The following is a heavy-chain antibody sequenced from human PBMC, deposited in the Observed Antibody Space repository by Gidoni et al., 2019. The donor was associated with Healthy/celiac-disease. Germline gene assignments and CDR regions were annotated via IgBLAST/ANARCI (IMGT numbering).Heavy chain of an antibody. CDR2: IYTSGST. V-gene: IGHV4-61*02. J-gene: IGHJ3*02. CDR3: AREGITMVRGVI. CDR1: GGSISSGSYY. Sequence: QVQLQASGPGLVKPSQTLSLTCPVSGGSISSGSYYWSWIRQPAGKGLEWIGRIYTSGSTNYNPSLKSRVTISVDTSKNQFSLKLSSVTAADTAVYYRAREGITMVRGVIWGQGTMVTVSS. D-gene: IGHD3-10*01.